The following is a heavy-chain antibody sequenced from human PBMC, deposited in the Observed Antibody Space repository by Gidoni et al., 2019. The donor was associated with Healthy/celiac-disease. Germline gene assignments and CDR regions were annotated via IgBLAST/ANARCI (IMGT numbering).Heavy chain of an antibody. Sequence: EVQLVQSGAEVKKRGESLKISCQGSGYSFTSYWIGWVRQMPGKGLEWMGIIYPGDADTRYSPSFQGQVTISADKSISTAYLQWSSLKASDTAMYYCARQGCSGGSCYSAVGYFDLWGRGTLVTVSS. D-gene: IGHD2-15*01. CDR3: ARQGCSGGSCYSAVGYFDL. J-gene: IGHJ2*01. V-gene: IGHV5-51*01. CDR2: IYPGDADT. CDR1: GYSFTSYW.